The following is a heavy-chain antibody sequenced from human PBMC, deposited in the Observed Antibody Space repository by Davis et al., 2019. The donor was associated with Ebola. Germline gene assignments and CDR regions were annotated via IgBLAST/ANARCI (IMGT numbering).Heavy chain of an antibody. CDR2: IYYSGST. D-gene: IGHD3-16*01. V-gene: IGHV4-59*08. CDR1: GGSVSNYY. Sequence: SETLSLTCTVSGGSVSNYYWSWIRQPPGKGLEWIGYIYYSGSTNYNPSLKSRVTISVDTSKNQFSLKLSSVTAADTAVYYCARHLGWFDPWGQGTLVTVSS. CDR3: ARHLGWFDP. J-gene: IGHJ5*02.